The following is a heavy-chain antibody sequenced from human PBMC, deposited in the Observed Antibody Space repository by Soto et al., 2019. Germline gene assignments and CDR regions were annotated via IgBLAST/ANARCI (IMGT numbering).Heavy chain of an antibody. D-gene: IGHD2-2*01. J-gene: IGHJ3*02. CDR2: ISAYNGNT. Sequence: ASVKVSCKASGYTFTSYGISWVRQAPGQGLEWMGWISAYNGNTNYAQKLQGRVTMTTDTSTSTAYMELRSLRSDDTAVYYCARIHCSSTSCYLVGTNDAFDIWSQGTMVTVSS. CDR3: ARIHCSSTSCYLVGTNDAFDI. V-gene: IGHV1-18*01. CDR1: GYTFTSYG.